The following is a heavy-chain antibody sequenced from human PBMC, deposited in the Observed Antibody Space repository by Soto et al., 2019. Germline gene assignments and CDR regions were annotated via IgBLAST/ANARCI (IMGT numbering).Heavy chain of an antibody. CDR2: IYWDDDE. CDR1: GFSLNTGGVG. Sequence: ITLKESGPTLVKPTQTLTLTCTFSGFSLNTGGVGVGWVRQPRGKAMEWLALIYWDDDERYRPSLRSRLNITKDTINNQVVLTMTNMDPEDTATYYCVRNWRYYGGDYYYGMDAWGPGTTVTVSS. V-gene: IGHV2-5*02. J-gene: IGHJ6*02. D-gene: IGHD3-10*01. CDR3: VRNWRYYGGDYYYGMDA.